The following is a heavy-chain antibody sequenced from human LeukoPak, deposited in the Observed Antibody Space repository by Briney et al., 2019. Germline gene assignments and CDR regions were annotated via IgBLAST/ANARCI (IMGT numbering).Heavy chain of an antibody. J-gene: IGHJ6*03. CDR1: GGSISSYY. CDR2: IYYSGST. V-gene: IGHV4-59*12. Sequence: PSETLSLTCTVSGGSISSYYWSWIRQPPGKGLEWIGYIYYSGSTNYNPSLKSRVTISVDTSKNQFSLKLSSVTAADTAVYYCARERWEAARLGGTYYYYYMDVWGKGTTVTVSS. CDR3: ARERWEAARLGGTYYYYYMDV. D-gene: IGHD6-6*01.